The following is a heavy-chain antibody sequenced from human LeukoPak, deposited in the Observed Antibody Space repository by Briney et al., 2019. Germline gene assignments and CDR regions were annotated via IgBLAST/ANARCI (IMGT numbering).Heavy chain of an antibody. CDR3: ARLTYSSGWPFDY. D-gene: IGHD6-19*01. CDR1: APSITSSTSY. CDR2: IYYSGST. J-gene: IGHJ4*02. Sequence: SQTLSLTCTLSAPSITSSTSYWDRIRQPPGKGLEWIGSIYYSGSTYYNLSLKSRVTISVDTSKNQFSLKLSSVTAADTAVYYCARLTYSSGWPFDYWGQGTLVTVSS. V-gene: IGHV4-39*01.